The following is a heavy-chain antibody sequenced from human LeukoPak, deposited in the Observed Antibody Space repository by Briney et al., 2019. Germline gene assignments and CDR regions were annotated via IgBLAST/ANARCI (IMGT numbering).Heavy chain of an antibody. CDR3: VKDRAGGNSVWFDP. V-gene: IGHV3-48*02. Sequence: GGSLTLSCAVSGFTFSSYSMDWVRQPPGKGREWISFISSSGGTIYYADSVKGRITIYRDNAKNSLYLQMNSLRDEDTAVYYCVKDRAGGNSVWFDPWGQGTLVTVSS. D-gene: IGHD4-23*01. J-gene: IGHJ5*02. CDR2: ISSSGGTI. CDR1: GFTFSSYS.